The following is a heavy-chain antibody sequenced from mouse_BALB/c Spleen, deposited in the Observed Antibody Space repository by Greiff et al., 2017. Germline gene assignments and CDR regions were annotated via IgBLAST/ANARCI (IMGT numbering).Heavy chain of an antibody. CDR3: ARVYYWYFDV. V-gene: IGHV5-12-2*01. J-gene: IGHJ1*01. CDR2: ISNGGGST. Sequence: EVKLMESGGGLVQPGGSLKLSCAASGFTFSSYTMSWVRQTPEKRLEWVAYISNGGGSTYYPDTVKGRFTISRDNAKNTLYLQMSSLKSEDTAMYYCARVYYWYFDVWGAGTTVTVSS. CDR1: GFTFSSYT.